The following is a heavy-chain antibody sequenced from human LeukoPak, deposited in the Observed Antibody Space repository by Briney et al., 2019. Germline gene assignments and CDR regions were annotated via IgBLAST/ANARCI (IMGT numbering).Heavy chain of an antibody. CDR2: ISNDGNNK. V-gene: IGHV3-30*03. J-gene: IGHJ4*02. CDR3: ARGTNDYPGTDY. D-gene: IGHD5-12*01. Sequence: GMSLRLSCAASGFPFSSYGMHWVRQAPGKGLEWVAAISNDGNNKFYADSVKGRFTISRDNPKNTMSLQMNSLRAEDTAVYYCARGTNDYPGTDYWGQGTLVTVSS. CDR1: GFPFSSYG.